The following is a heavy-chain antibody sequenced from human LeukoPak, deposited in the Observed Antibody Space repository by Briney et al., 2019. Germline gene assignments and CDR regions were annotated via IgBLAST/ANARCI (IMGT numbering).Heavy chain of an antibody. CDR2: ISSSSRFI. CDR3: AKVSGILTGYYYYYYYMDV. CDR1: GISFSNYS. D-gene: IGHD3-9*01. J-gene: IGHJ6*03. V-gene: IGHV3-21*01. Sequence: PGGSLRLSCAASGISFSNYSMNWVRQAPGKGLEWVSLISSSSRFIYYGDSVKGRFTISRDNAKKSLYLQMNSLRAEDTAVYYCAKVSGILTGYYYYYYYMDVWGKGTTVTISS.